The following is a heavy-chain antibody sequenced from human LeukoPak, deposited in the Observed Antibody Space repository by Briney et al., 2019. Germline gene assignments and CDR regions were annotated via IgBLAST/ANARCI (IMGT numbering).Heavy chain of an antibody. D-gene: IGHD1-26*01. CDR3: ARQSELPSGWAMDV. CDR2: IYYSGST. Sequence: SETLSLTCTVSGGSISSSSYYWGWIRQPPGKGLEWIGSIYYSGSTYYNPSLKSRVTISVDTSKNQFSLKLSSVTAADTAVYYCARQSELPSGWAMDVWGKGTTVTVSS. V-gene: IGHV4-39*01. J-gene: IGHJ6*03. CDR1: GGSISSSSYY.